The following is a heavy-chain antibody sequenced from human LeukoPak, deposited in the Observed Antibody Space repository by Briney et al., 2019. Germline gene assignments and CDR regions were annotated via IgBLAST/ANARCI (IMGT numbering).Heavy chain of an antibody. V-gene: IGHV3-74*01. J-gene: IGHJ4*02. CDR2: INSDGSNT. CDR3: VRGVRYYGSNSFDY. D-gene: IGHD2/OR15-2a*01. Sequence: PGGSLTLYCTGSGFTFSDYWMHWVRQDPGKGLVWVSRINSDGSNTSFADSVKGRFTISRDNAKNTLYLQLHSLRAEDTAVYYCVRGVRYYGSNSFDYWGQGTLVTVSS. CDR1: GFTFSDYW.